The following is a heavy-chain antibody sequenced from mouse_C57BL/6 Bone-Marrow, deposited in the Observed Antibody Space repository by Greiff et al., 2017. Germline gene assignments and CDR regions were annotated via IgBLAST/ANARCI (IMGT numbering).Heavy chain of an antibody. CDR1: GYTFTGYW. D-gene: IGHD2-3*01. Sequence: QVQLQQSGPELVKPGASVKLSCKASGYTFTGYWIEWVKQRPGHGLEWIGEILPGSGSTNYNEKFKGKATFTADTSSNTAYMQLSILTTEDSAVCYCARLWLLRRYFDVWGQGTTLTVSS. V-gene: IGHV1-9*01. CDR2: ILPGSGST. CDR3: ARLWLLRRYFDV. J-gene: IGHJ2*01.